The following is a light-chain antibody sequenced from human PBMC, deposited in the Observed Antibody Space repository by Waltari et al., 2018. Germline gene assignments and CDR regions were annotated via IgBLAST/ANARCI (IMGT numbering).Light chain of an antibody. CDR1: SGSVSTNHY. CDR2: STN. V-gene: IGLV8-61*01. CDR3: VLYMGSAIWV. Sequence: QTVVTQEPSFSVSPGGKVTLSCGLSSGSVSTNHYPSWYQQTPGQAPRTLIYSTNIRSSGVPDRFSGSILANKAALTITGAQADDECDYYCVLYMGSAIWVFGGGTKLTVL. J-gene: IGLJ3*02.